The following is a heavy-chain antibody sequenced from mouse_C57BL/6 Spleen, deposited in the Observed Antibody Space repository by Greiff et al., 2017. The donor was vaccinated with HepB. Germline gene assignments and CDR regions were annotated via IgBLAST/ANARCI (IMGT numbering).Heavy chain of an antibody. J-gene: IGHJ2*01. CDR1: GYAFSSSW. CDR3: ARPNGSSSHFDY. V-gene: IGHV1-82*01. D-gene: IGHD1-1*01. Sequence: LVESGPELVKPGASVKISCKASGYAFSSSWMNWVKQRPGKGLEWIGRIYPGDGDTNYNGKFKGKATLTADKSSSTAYMQLSSLTSEDSAVYFCARPNGSSSHFDYWGQGPTLTVSS. CDR2: IYPGDGDT.